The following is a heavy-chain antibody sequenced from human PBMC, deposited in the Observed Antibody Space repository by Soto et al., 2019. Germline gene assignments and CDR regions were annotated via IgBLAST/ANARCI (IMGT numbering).Heavy chain of an antibody. CDR1: GYTFTSYA. V-gene: IGHV1-3*01. D-gene: IGHD5-18*01. CDR3: ARDPGYSYDYN. J-gene: IGHJ4*02. Sequence: ASVKVSCKASGYTFTSYAMNWVRQARGQRLERMGWINAGHGNTKYSQKFQGRVTITRDTSASTAYMELSSLRSEDTAVYYCARDPGYSYDYNWGQGTLVTVSS. CDR2: INAGHGNT.